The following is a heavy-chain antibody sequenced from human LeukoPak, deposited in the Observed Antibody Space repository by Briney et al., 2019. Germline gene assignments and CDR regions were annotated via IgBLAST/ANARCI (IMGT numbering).Heavy chain of an antibody. V-gene: IGHV3-33*01. CDR1: GLTFSSYG. Sequence: GGSLTLSCAVSGLTFSSYGMHWVRQAPGKGLEWVADIWYNGSNKYYADSVKARFPISRANSKNPRYLQMNRLRAEESAVYCCARGPTVPTYWGNYFDCWGQGTLVTVSS. J-gene: IGHJ4*02. CDR2: IWYNGSNK. CDR3: ARGPTVPTYWGNYFDC. D-gene: IGHD3-16*01.